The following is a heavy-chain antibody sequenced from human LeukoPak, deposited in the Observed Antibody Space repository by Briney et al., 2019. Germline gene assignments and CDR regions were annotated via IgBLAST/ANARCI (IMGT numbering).Heavy chain of an antibody. V-gene: IGHV4-59*01. CDR3: ARRLAGYSGYDLFYFDY. CDR2: GYYRGST. J-gene: IGHJ4*02. D-gene: IGHD5-12*01. Sequence: SETLSLTCTVSGGSIKTNYWSWIRQPPGKGLEWIGYGYYRGSTNYNPSLKSRVTISVDTSKNQFSLKLNSVTTEDTAVYYCARRLAGYSGYDLFYFDYWGQGTLVTVSS. CDR1: GGSIKTNY.